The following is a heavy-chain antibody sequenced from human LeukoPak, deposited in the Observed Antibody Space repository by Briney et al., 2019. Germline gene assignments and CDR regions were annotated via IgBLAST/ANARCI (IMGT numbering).Heavy chain of an antibody. CDR2: IFPGDSDT. Sequence: GESLKISCKGSGYTFSIYWIGWVRQMPGKGLEWMGIIFPGDSDTRYSPSFQGRVTISADKSINTAYLQWSSLKASDTAMYYCARQIWGYDDSPFDPWGQGTLVTVSS. V-gene: IGHV5-51*01. J-gene: IGHJ5*02. CDR3: ARQIWGYDDSPFDP. CDR1: GYTFSIYW. D-gene: IGHD3-22*01.